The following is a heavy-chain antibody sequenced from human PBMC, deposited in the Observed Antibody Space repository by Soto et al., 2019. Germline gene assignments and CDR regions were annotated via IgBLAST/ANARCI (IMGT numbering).Heavy chain of an antibody. D-gene: IGHD2-2*01. J-gene: IGHJ5*02. CDR3: ARDLYSSSFFWFDA. CDR2: ITAGDGKT. Sequence: QVHLVQSGAEVKKPGASVKVSCKASGYNFTHYTIHWVLQAPGQRLEWMGWITAGDGKTQYSKKFQTRVTIRSDVSATTVYMDLNSLRSEDTAVYYCARDLYSSSFFWFDAWGRGTLVIVSS. CDR1: GYNFTHYT. V-gene: IGHV1-3*01.